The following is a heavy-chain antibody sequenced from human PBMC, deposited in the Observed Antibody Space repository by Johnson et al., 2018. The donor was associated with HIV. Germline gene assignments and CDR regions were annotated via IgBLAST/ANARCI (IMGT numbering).Heavy chain of an antibody. CDR1: GFTFSDYY. CDR2: ISSSGSTI. J-gene: IGHJ3*02. Sequence: VQLVESGGGLVKPGGSLRLSCAASGFTFSDYYMNWIRQAPGKGLDWVSYISSSGSTIYYADSVKGRFTISRDNAKNSLYLQMNSLRAEDTAVYYCARAREVYYLDAFDIWGQGTMVTVSS. V-gene: IGHV3-11*04. CDR3: ARAREVYYLDAFDI. D-gene: IGHD3-22*01.